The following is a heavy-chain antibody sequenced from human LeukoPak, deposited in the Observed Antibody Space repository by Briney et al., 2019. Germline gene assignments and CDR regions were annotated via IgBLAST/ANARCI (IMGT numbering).Heavy chain of an antibody. CDR1: GFTFSSYS. D-gene: IGHD4-17*01. J-gene: IGHJ6*03. Sequence: GGSLRLSCAASGFTFSSYSMNWVRQAPGKGLEWVSYISSSSSTIYYADSVKGRFTISRDNATNSLYLQMNSLRAADTAVYYCARLTTVTKFEGVYYYYYMDVWGKGTTVTASS. CDR3: ARLTTVTKFEGVYYYYYMDV. V-gene: IGHV3-48*01. CDR2: ISSSSSTI.